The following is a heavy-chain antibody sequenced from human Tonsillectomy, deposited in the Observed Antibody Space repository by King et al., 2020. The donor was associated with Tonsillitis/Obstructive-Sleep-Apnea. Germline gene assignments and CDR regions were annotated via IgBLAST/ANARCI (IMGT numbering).Heavy chain of an antibody. V-gene: IGHV4-34*01. Sequence: VQLQQWGAGLLKPSETLSLTCAVYGGSFSGYYWSWIRQPPGKGLEWIGEINHSGSTNYNPSLKSRVTISVDTSKNQFSLKLSSVTAADTAVYYCARDYHYYYYMDVWGKGTPVTVSS. CDR1: GGSFSGYY. J-gene: IGHJ6*03. CDR3: ARDYHYYYYMDV. CDR2: INHSGST.